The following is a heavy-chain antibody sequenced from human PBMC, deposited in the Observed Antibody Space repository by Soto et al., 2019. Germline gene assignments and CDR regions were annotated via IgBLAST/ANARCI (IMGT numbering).Heavy chain of an antibody. D-gene: IGHD3-22*01. CDR1: GFTFSSYA. V-gene: IGHV3-30-3*01. Sequence: QVQLVESEGGVVQPGRSLRLSCAASGFTFSSYAMHWVRQAPGKGLEWVAVISYDGSNKYYADSVKGRFTISRDNSKNTLYLQMNSLRAEDTAVYYCARDGYDSSGYYSDFDYWGQGTLVTVSS. CDR3: ARDGYDSSGYYSDFDY. CDR2: ISYDGSNK. J-gene: IGHJ4*02.